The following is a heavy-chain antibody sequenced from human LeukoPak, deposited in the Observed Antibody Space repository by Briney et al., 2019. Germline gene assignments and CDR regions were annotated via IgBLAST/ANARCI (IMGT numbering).Heavy chain of an antibody. D-gene: IGHD3-10*01. CDR1: GYTFTSYG. V-gene: IGHV1-18*01. Sequence: ASVKVSCKASGYTFTSYGISWVRQAPGHGLEWLGWISAYNGNTNYAQKLQGRVTMTTDTSTSTAYMELRSRRVDDTAVYYCARGAGDGVSGLLDYWGQGNLGTVSS. J-gene: IGHJ4*02. CDR2: ISAYNGNT. CDR3: ARGAGDGVSGLLDY.